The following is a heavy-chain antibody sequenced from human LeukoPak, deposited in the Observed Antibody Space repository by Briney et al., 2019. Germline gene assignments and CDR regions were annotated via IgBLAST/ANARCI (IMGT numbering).Heavy chain of an antibody. D-gene: IGHD3-9*01. V-gene: IGHV3-11*01. CDR2: ISTSGSTI. J-gene: IGHJ5*02. CDR1: GFTFSDYY. Sequence: GGSLRLSCAASGFTFSDYYMTWIRQAPGKGLEWVSYISTSGSTIYYADSVKGRFTISRDNAKNSLYLQMNSLRAEDTAVYYCARDPGPGGHGDYDILTGEFDPWGQGTLVTVSS. CDR3: ARDPGPGGHGDYDILTGEFDP.